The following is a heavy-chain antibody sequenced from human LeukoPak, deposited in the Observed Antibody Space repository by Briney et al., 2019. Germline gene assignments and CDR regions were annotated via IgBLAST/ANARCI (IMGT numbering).Heavy chain of an antibody. CDR1: EFTFSNYA. V-gene: IGHV3-48*03. D-gene: IGHD6-19*01. Sequence: GGSLRLSCAASEFTFSNYAMNWVRQAPGKGLEWGSYIGNSGTTRYYADSVKGRFTVSRDNAKNSLYLQMDSLRAEDTAVYYCATVGPQWLVADYWGQGTLVTVSS. CDR2: IGNSGTTR. CDR3: ATVGPQWLVADY. J-gene: IGHJ4*02.